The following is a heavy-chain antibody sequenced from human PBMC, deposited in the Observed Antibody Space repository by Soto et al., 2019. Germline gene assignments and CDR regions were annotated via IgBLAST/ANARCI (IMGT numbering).Heavy chain of an antibody. CDR3: ARDCSGGSCYSSWAFDI. V-gene: IGHV4-31*03. J-gene: IGHJ3*02. D-gene: IGHD2-15*01. CDR2: IYYSGST. CDR1: GGSISSGGYY. Sequence: NPSETLSLTCTVSGGSISSGGYYWSWIRQHPGKGLEWIGYIYYSGSTYYNPSLKSRVTISVDTSKNQFSLKLSSVTAADTAVYYCARDCSGGSCYSSWAFDIWGQGTMVTVSS.